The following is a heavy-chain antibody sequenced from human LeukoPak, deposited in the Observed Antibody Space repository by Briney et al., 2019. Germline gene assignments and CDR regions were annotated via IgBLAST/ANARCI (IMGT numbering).Heavy chain of an antibody. Sequence: GSLRLSCAASGFTFSSYGMHWVRQAPGKGLEWVAVIWYDGSNKYYADSVKGRFTISRDNSKNTLYLQMNSLRAEDTAVYYCARDRGVIRWPYYYYYGMDVWGQGTTVTVSS. V-gene: IGHV3-33*01. CDR3: ARDRGVIRWPYYYYYGMDV. CDR1: GFTFSSYG. CDR2: IWYDGSNK. J-gene: IGHJ6*02. D-gene: IGHD4-23*01.